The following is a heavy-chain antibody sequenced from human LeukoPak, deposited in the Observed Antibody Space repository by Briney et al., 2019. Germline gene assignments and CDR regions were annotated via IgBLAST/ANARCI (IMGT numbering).Heavy chain of an antibody. CDR3: ASPRALYCSSTSCQTANGAFDI. CDR2: IIPILGIA. J-gene: IGHJ3*02. D-gene: IGHD2-2*01. CDR1: GGTFSSYT. Sequence: SVKVSCKASGGTFSSYTISWVRQAPGQGLEWMGRIIPILGIANYAQKFQGRVTITADKSTSTAYMELSSLRSEDTAVYYCASPRALYCSSTSCQTANGAFDIWGQGTMVTVS. V-gene: IGHV1-69*02.